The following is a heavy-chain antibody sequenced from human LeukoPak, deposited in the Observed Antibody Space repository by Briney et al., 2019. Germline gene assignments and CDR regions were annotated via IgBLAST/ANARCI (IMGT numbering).Heavy chain of an antibody. CDR3: ARDSRSYGLYYYYYYMDV. CDR2: INSDGSST. Sequence: PGGSLRLSCAASGFTFSSYWMHWVRHAPGKGLVWVSRINSDGSSTSYADSVKGRFTISRDNAKNTLYLQMNSLRAEDTAVYYCARDSRSYGLYYYYYYMDVWGKGTTVTISS. V-gene: IGHV3-74*01. D-gene: IGHD5-18*01. J-gene: IGHJ6*03. CDR1: GFTFSSYW.